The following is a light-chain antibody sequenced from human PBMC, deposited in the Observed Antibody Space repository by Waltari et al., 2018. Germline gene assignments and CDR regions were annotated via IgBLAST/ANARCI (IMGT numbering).Light chain of an antibody. V-gene: IGLV2-14*03. CDR1: STNVGGYNY. Sequence: QSALPQPASVSGSPGQSITLSCPGTSTNVGGYNYVSWYQQHPGKAPQLMIYDVSNRPSGVSNRFSGSKSGNTASLTISGLQAEDEADYYCSSYTSSSTLVFGGGTKLTVL. CDR3: SSYTSSSTLV. CDR2: DVS. J-gene: IGLJ2*01.